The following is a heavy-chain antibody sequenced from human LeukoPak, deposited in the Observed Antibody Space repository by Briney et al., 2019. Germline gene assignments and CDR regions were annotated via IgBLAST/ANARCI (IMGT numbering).Heavy chain of an antibody. D-gene: IGHD3-16*01. CDR1: GGSFSGYY. Sequence: PSETLSLTCAVYGGSFSGYYWSWIRQAPGKGLEWVSAISESATNTHYADSVKGRFTISRGNSKNTLYLQMNSLRAEDTAVYYCAKELHFADGALITIDYWGQGTLVTVSS. CDR3: AKELHFADGALITIDY. CDR2: ISESATNT. V-gene: IGHV3-23*01. J-gene: IGHJ4*02.